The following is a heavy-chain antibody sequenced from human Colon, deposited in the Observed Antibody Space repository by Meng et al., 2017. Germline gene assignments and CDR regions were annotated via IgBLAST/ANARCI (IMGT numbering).Heavy chain of an antibody. Sequence: GGSLRLSCAASGFTFSSYWMHWVRQGPGKGLVWVSRINGDGSDTNYAGSVKGRFTISRDNAKNTLFLQMNSLTADDTAVYYCTRDFDAATTCWGQGNLVTVSS. CDR2: INGDGSDT. CDR1: GFTFSSYW. V-gene: IGHV3-74*01. J-gene: IGHJ4*02. D-gene: IGHD1-1*01. CDR3: TRDFDAATTC.